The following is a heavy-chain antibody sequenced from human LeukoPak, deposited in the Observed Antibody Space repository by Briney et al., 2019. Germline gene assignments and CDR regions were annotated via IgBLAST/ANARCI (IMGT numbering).Heavy chain of an antibody. D-gene: IGHD4-23*01. Sequence: SETLSLTCTVSGGSISSYYWSWIRQPPGKGLEWIGYIYYSGSTNYNPSLKSRVTISVDTSKNQFSLKLSSVTAADTAVYYCARCPGGYYYYYMDVWGKGTTVTVSS. J-gene: IGHJ6*03. CDR3: ARCPGGYYYYYMDV. CDR1: GGSISSYY. CDR2: IYYSGST. V-gene: IGHV4-59*01.